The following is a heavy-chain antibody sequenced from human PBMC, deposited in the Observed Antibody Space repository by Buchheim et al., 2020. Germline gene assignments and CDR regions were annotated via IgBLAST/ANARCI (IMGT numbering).Heavy chain of an antibody. CDR2: ISYDGSNK. J-gene: IGHJ4*02. D-gene: IGHD1-26*01. V-gene: IGHV3-30-3*01. CDR1: GFTFSSYA. CDR3: ARWPSPGMKSGFDY. Sequence: QVQLVESGGGVVQPGRSLRLSCAASGFTFSSYAMHWVRQAPGKGLEWVAVISYDGSNKYYADSVKGRFTISRDNSKNTLYLQMNSLRAEDTAVYYCARWPSPGMKSGFDYWGQGTL.